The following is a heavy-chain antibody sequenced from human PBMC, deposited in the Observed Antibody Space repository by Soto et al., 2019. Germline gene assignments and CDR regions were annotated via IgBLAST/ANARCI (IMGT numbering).Heavy chain of an antibody. CDR1: GVSITNDNYY. Sequence: QLHLQESGPRLVKPSQTLSLTCTVSGVSITNDNYYWSWIRQSPGKGLEWIGHLYHGETTYTNPSLKSLPTISVDTSKTQFSLNLNSVTAADAAVYYCAGGLSGDKVDQWGQGTLVTVSS. D-gene: IGHD2-21*01. CDR3: AGGLSGDKVDQ. CDR2: LYHGETT. V-gene: IGHV4-30-4*01. J-gene: IGHJ4*02.